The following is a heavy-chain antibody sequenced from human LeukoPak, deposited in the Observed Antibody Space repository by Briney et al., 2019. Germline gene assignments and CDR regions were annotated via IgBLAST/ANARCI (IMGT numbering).Heavy chain of an antibody. CDR1: GFTFSSYW. CDR3: CEGYYYYDMDV. J-gene: IGHJ6*02. V-gene: IGHV3-74*01. CDR2: INSDGSST. Sequence: GGSLRLSCAASGFTFSSYWMHWVRQAPGKGLVWVSRINSDGSSTSYADSVKGRFTISRDNAKNTLYLQMNSLGAEDTAVYYCCEGYYYYDMDVWGQGTTVTVSS.